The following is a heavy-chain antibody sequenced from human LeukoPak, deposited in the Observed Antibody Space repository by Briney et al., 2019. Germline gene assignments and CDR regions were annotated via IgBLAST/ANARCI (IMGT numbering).Heavy chain of an antibody. J-gene: IGHJ4*02. CDR1: GYTFTSYG. D-gene: IGHD5-18*01. Sequence: GASVKVSFKASGYTFTSYGISWVRQAPGQGLEWMGWISAYNGNTNYAQKLQGRVTMTTDTSTSTAYMELMSLKSDDTAVYYCARDSPTSYGISWADYGGRGTVVTVSA. CDR2: ISAYNGNT. CDR3: ARDSPTSYGISWADY. V-gene: IGHV1-18*01.